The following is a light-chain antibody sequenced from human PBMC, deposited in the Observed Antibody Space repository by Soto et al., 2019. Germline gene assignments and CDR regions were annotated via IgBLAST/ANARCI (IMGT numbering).Light chain of an antibody. J-gene: IGLJ2*01. CDR3: ATWDDSLSGPV. V-gene: IGLV1-47*01. CDR2: TNN. Sequence: QSVLTQPPSASGTPGQTVTISCSGSSSNVGSSFLYWYQQLPGTAPKLLIYTNNQRPSGVPARFSASKSGASASLAISGLRSEDEADYYCATWDDSLSGPVFGGGTKVTVL. CDR1: SSNVGSSF.